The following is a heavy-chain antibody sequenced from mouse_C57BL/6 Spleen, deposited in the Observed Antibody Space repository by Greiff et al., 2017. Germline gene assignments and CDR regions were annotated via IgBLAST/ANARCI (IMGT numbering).Heavy chain of an antibody. J-gene: IGHJ3*01. D-gene: IGHD2-3*01. CDR2: IYPGDGDT. CDR1: GYAFSSYW. CDR3: AREGLYDY. V-gene: IGHV1-80*01. Sequence: VKLVESGAELVKPGASVKISCKASGYAFSSYWMNWVKQRPGKGLEWIGQIYPGDGDTNYNGKFKGKATLTADKSSSTAYMQLSSLTSEDSAVYFCAREGLYDYWGQGTLVTVSA.